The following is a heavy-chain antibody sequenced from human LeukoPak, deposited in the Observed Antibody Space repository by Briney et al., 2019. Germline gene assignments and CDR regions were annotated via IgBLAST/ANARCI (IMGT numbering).Heavy chain of an antibody. V-gene: IGHV3-30-3*01. J-gene: IGHJ4*02. CDR1: GFTFSSYA. D-gene: IGHD4-23*01. CDR3: ARGIDYGGYLFDY. CDR2: ISYDGSNK. Sequence: GGSLRLSCAASGFTFSSYAMHWVRQASGKGLEWVAVISYDGSNKYYADSVKGRFTISRDNSKNTLYLQMNSLRAEDTAVYYCARGIDYGGYLFDYWGQGTLVTVSS.